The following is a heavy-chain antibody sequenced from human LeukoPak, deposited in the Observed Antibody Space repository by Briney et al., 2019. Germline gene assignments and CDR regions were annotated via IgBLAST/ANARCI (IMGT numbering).Heavy chain of an antibody. J-gene: IGHJ4*02. D-gene: IGHD5-12*01. CDR1: GGSISSYY. CDR2: IYYSGST. CDR3: ASGFDSKSTYFDY. V-gene: IGHV4-59*01. Sequence: SETLSLTRTVSGGSISSYYWSWIRQPPGKGLEWIGYIYYSGSTNYNPSLKSRVTISVDTSKNQFSLNLRSVTTADTAVYYCASGFDSKSTYFDYWGQGTLVTVSS.